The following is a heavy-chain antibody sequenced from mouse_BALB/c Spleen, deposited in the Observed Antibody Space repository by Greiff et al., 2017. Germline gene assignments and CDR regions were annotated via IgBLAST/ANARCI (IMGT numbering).Heavy chain of an antibody. J-gene: IGHJ2*01. CDR2: IYPGDGDT. CDR1: GYAFSSYW. D-gene: IGHD1-1*01. Sequence: QVQLQQSGAELVRPGSSVKISCKASGYAFSSYWMNWVKQRPGQGLEWIGQIYPGDGDTNYNGKFKGKATLTADKSSSTAYMQLSSLTSEDSAVYFCARNHYGSSYCFDYWGQGTTLTVSS. CDR3: ARNHYGSSYCFDY. V-gene: IGHV1-80*01.